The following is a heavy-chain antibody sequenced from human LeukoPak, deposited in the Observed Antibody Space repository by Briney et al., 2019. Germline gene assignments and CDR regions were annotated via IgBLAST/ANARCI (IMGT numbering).Heavy chain of an antibody. CDR2: ISGSGGRT. CDR1: GFTFSSYA. J-gene: IGHJ4*02. D-gene: IGHD6-13*01. CDR3: AKVGGSGSSWYGVIDY. V-gene: IGHV3-23*01. Sequence: GGSLRLSCAASGFTFSSYAMSWVRQAPGKGLEWVSAISGSGGRTYYADSVRGRFTITRDNSKNTLYLQMNSLRAEDTAVYYCAKVGGSGSSWYGVIDYWGQGTLVTVSS.